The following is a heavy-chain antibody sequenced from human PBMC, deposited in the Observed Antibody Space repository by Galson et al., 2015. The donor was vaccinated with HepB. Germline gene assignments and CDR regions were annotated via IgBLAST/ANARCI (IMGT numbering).Heavy chain of an antibody. CDR3: ARHPNGTTTPTWSDP. V-gene: IGHV1-69*06. D-gene: IGHD1-14*01. J-gene: IGHJ5*02. CDR2: IIPIFGTA. CDR1: GGTFSSYA. Sequence: SVKVSCKASGGTFSSYAISWVRQAPGQGLEWMGGIIPIFGTANYAQKFQGRVTITADKSTSTAYMELSSLRSEDTAVYYCARHPNGTTTPTWSDPSGHGTLVTVSS.